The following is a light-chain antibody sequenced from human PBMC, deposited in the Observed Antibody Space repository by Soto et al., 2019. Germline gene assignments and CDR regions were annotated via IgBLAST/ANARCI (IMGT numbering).Light chain of an antibody. CDR3: QQYNSYPGT. V-gene: IGKV1-5*03. CDR1: KSISSW. CDR2: KAS. J-gene: IGKJ1*01. Sequence: DIQMTQSPSTLSPSVGDRVPITGRASKSISSWLAWYQQKPGKAPKLLIYKASSLESGVPSRFSGSGSGTEFTLTISSLQPDDFATYYCQQYNSYPGTFGQGTKVEIK.